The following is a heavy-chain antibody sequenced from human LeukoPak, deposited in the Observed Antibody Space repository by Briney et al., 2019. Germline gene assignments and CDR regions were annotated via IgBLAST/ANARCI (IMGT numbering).Heavy chain of an antibody. V-gene: IGHV1-8*01. CDR2: MNPNSDNT. CDR1: GYTFTTYD. D-gene: IGHD5-12*01. Sequence: ASVKVSCKASGYTFTTYDINWVRQAPGQGLEWMGWMNPNSDNTGYAQKFQGRVTMTRNTSISTAYMELSSLRSEDTAVYYCVRGHSGHFDYWGPGTLVSVSS. CDR3: VRGHSGHFDY. J-gene: IGHJ4*02.